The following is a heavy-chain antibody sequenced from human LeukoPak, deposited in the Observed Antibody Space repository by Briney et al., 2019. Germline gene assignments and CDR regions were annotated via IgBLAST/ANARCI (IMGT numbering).Heavy chain of an antibody. CDR1: GDSINSLD. CDR2: ISGSGGST. V-gene: IGHV3-23*01. CDR3: AKDSVPYYYGSGSYPDY. J-gene: IGHJ4*02. Sequence: PSETLSLTCTVSGDSINSLDLWSWVRQAPGKGLEWVSGISGSGGSTYYADSVKGRFTISRDNSKNTLYLQMNSLTAEDTAVYYCAKDSVPYYYGSGSYPDYWGQGTLVTVSS. D-gene: IGHD3-10*01.